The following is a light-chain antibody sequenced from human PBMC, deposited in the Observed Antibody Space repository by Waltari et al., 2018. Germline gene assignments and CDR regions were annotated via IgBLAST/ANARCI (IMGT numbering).Light chain of an antibody. Sequence: DIQTTQSPSSVSASVGDRVTITCRASQDISSWLAWYQQQPGKAPKLLIYAASSLQSGVPSRFSGSGSGTDFTLTISSLQPEDFATYYCQQANSFPLLTFGGGTKVELK. V-gene: IGKV1-12*01. CDR2: AAS. CDR1: QDISSW. J-gene: IGKJ4*01. CDR3: QQANSFPLLT.